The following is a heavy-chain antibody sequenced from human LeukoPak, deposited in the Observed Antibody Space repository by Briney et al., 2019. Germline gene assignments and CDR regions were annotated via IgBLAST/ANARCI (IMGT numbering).Heavy chain of an antibody. J-gene: IGHJ4*02. D-gene: IGHD6-13*01. CDR1: GFTFTGSY. V-gene: IGHV1-2*02. CDR3: ARQGAAASFDY. Sequence: ASEKVSCKASGFTFTGSYMHWVRQAPGQRLEWMGWINAYSGGTNYAQNFQGRVTMTRDTSISTAYMELTRLRSDDTAVYYCARQGAAASFDYWGQGTPVTVSS. CDR2: INAYSGGT.